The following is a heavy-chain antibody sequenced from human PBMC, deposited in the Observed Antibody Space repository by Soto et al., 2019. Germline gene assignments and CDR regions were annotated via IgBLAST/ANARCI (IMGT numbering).Heavy chain of an antibody. V-gene: IGHV4-31*03. D-gene: IGHD6-13*01. J-gene: IGHJ4*02. CDR1: GGSISSGGYY. Sequence: SLTRTVSGGSISSGGYYWSWIRQHPGKGLEWIGYIYYSGSTYYNPSLKSRVTISVDTSKNQFSLKLSSVTAADTAVYYCARGQQLPDAAYLDYWGQGTLVTVSS. CDR2: IYYSGST. CDR3: ARGQQLPDAAYLDY.